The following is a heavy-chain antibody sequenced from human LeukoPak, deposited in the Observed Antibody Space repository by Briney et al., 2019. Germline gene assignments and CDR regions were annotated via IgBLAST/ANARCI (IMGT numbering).Heavy chain of an antibody. V-gene: IGHV4-59*01. CDR3: ARVLLWFGDSSRLSWFDP. D-gene: IGHD3-10*01. CDR1: GGSISSYY. Sequence: PSETLSLTCRVSGGSISSYYWSWIRQPPGKGPEWIGAIYHSGSTKYNPSLKSRVTMSADTSKNQFSLKVTSVTAADTAVYYCARVLLWFGDSSRLSWFDPWGQGILVTVSS. CDR2: IYHSGST. J-gene: IGHJ5*02.